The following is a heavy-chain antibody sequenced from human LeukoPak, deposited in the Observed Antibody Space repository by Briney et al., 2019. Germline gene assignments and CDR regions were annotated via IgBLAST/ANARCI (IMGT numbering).Heavy chain of an antibody. Sequence: PSETLSLTCAVYGGSFSGYYWSWIRQPPGKGLKWIGEINHSVSTNYNPSLKSRVTISVDTSKNQFSLKLSSVTAADTAVYYCARRGYCSGGSCYPLGYYYYMDVWGKGTTVTVSS. CDR2: INHSVST. CDR1: GGSFSGYY. D-gene: IGHD2-15*01. J-gene: IGHJ6*03. CDR3: ARRGYCSGGSCYPLGYYYYMDV. V-gene: IGHV4-34*01.